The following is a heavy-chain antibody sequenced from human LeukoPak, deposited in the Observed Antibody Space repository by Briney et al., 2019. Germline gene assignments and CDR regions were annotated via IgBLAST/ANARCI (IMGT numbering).Heavy chain of an antibody. CDR1: GFTFTSSA. Sequence: GTSGKVSCKASGFTFTSSAVQWVRQARGQRLEWIGWIVVGSGNTNYAQKFQERVTITRDMSTSTAYMELSSLRSEDTAVYYCAAGCSGGSCYSFYYYGMDVWGKGTTVTVSS. V-gene: IGHV1-58*01. CDR2: IVVGSGNT. D-gene: IGHD2-15*01. J-gene: IGHJ6*04. CDR3: AAGCSGGSCYSFYYYGMDV.